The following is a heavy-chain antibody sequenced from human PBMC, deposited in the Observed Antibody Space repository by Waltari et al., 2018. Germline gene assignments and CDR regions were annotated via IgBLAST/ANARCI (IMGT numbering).Heavy chain of an antibody. CDR1: GYTFTTYD. V-gene: IGHV1-8*02. J-gene: IGHJ4*02. CDR2: MNPNSGNT. D-gene: IGHD3-10*01. CDR3: ARGRDYGTRRSLDY. Sequence: QVQLVQSGAEVKKPGASAKVSCKASGYTFTTYDINWVRQATGQGLEWMGWMNPNSGNTGYTQKFQGRVSMTRNTSITTAYMELNSLRSEDTAVYYCARGRDYGTRRSLDYWGQGTLVTVSS.